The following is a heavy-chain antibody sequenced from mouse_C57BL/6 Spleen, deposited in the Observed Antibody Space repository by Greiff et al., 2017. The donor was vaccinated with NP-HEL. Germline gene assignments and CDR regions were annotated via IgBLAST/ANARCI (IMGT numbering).Heavy chain of an antibody. V-gene: IGHV1-59*01. CDR3: ARSSNHRKYFDV. CDR1: GYTFTSYW. J-gene: IGHJ1*03. Sequence: QVQLQQPGAELVRPGTSVKLSCKASGYTFTSYWMHWVKQRPGQGLEWIGVIDPSDSYTNYNQKFKGKATLTVDTSSRTAYMQLRSLTSEDSSFYYCARSSNHRKYFDVGGTGTTVTVSS. CDR2: IDPSDSYT. D-gene: IGHD2-5*01.